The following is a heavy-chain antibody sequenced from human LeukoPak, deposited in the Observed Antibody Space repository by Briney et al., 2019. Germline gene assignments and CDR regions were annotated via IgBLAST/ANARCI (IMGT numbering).Heavy chain of an antibody. CDR3: ARGHYGDYVLDY. CDR1: GGSIISYY. V-gene: IGHV4-59*01. J-gene: IGHJ4*02. D-gene: IGHD4-17*01. CDR2: IYYSGST. Sequence: SETLSLTCTVSGGSIISYYWSWIRQPPGKGLEWIGYIYYSGSTNYNPSLKSRVTISVDTSKNQFSLKLSSVTAADTAVYYCARGHYGDYVLDYWGQGTLVTVSS.